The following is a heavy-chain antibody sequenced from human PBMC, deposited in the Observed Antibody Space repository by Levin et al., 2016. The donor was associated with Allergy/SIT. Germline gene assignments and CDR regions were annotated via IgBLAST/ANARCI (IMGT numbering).Heavy chain of an antibody. CDR2: FDPEDGET. D-gene: IGHD2-15*01. V-gene: IGHV1-24*01. Sequence: WVRQAPGQGLEWMGGFDPEDGETIYAQKFQGRVTMTEDTSTDTAYMELSSLRSEDTAVYYCATAGPYCSGGSCYSNNNWFDPWGQGTLVTVSS. J-gene: IGHJ5*02. CDR3: ATAGPYCSGGSCYSNNNWFDP.